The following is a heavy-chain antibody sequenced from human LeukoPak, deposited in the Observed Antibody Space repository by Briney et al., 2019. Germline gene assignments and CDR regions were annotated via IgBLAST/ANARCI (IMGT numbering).Heavy chain of an antibody. CDR3: ARGHYGMDV. V-gene: IGHV3-74*01. CDR1: GFTFSSYW. CDR2: INGDGSTT. Sequence: GGSLRLSCAASGFTFSSYWMHWVRRTPGKGLVWVSRINGDGSTTAYADSVQGRFTISRDNAKNTLYLRMNSLRAEDTAVYYCARGHYGMDVWGQGTTVTVSS. J-gene: IGHJ6*02.